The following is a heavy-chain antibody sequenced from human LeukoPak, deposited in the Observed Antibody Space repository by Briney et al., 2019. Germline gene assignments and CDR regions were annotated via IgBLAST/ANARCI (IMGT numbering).Heavy chain of an antibody. J-gene: IGHJ4*02. D-gene: IGHD6-6*01. Sequence: GESLRLSCAASGFTFSSYWMHWVRQAPGKGLVWVSRINSDGSSTSYADSVKGRFTISRDNAKNTLYLQMNSLRAEDTAVYYCASVRYSSSSGDYWGQGTLVTVSS. CDR3: ASVRYSSSSGDY. V-gene: IGHV3-74*01. CDR1: GFTFSSYW. CDR2: INSDGSST.